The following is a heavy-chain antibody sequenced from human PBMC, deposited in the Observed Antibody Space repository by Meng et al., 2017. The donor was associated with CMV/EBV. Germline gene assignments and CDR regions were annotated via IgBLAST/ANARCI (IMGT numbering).Heavy chain of an antibody. D-gene: IGHD3-3*01. CDR3: ARGSRLRFLEWLLYGRGYFDY. V-gene: IGHV4-39*07. CDR1: GGSISSSSYY. J-gene: IGHJ4*02. Sequence: ETLSLTCTVSGGSISSSSYYWGWIRQPPGKGLEWIGSIYYSGSTYYNPSLKSRVTISVDTSKNQFSLKLSSVTAADTAVYYCARGSRLRFLEWLLYGRGYFDYWGQGTLVTVSS. CDR2: IYYSGST.